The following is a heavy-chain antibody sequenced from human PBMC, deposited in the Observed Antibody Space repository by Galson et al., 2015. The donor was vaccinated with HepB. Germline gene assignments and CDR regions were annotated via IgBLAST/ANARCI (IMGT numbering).Heavy chain of an antibody. CDR1: GFTFSVYT. Sequence: SLRLSCAASGFTFSVYTMNWVRQAPGKGLEWVSAIRGSGTGTHYADSVKGRFTISRDDSKNTLFLQLNSLRAEDTAIYYCAKDSGLGGEDYWGQGILVTVSS. V-gene: IGHV3-23*01. CDR2: IRGSGTGT. CDR3: AKDSGLGGEDY. D-gene: IGHD3-16*01. J-gene: IGHJ4*02.